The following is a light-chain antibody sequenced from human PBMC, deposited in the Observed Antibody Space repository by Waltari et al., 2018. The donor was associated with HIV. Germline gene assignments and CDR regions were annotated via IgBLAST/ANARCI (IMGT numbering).Light chain of an antibody. J-gene: IGLJ2*01. CDR1: NIGSQS. V-gene: IGLV3-21*02. Sequence: SYVLTQPPSVPVAPGQTARITCEGNNIGSQSVHWYQQRPGQAPALVVHDDSDRPSGIPERFSGSNSGNTATLAISRVEAGDEADYYCQVWHSNSDHVVFGGGTKLTVL. CDR2: DDS. CDR3: QVWHSNSDHVV.